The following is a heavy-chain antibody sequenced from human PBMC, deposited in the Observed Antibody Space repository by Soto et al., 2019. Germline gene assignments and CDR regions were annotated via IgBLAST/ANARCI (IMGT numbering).Heavy chain of an antibody. D-gene: IGHD2-8*01. CDR3: ARVGKLGYCTNGVCYTDSRIGSYMDV. CDR2: INAGNGNT. V-gene: IGHV1-3*01. Sequence: ASVKVSCKASGYTFTSYAMHWVRQAPGQRLEWMGWINAGNGNTKYSQKFQGRVTITRDTSASTAYMELSSLRSEDTAVYYCARVGKLGYCTNGVCYTDSRIGSYMDVWGKGTTVTVSS. J-gene: IGHJ6*03. CDR1: GYTFTSYA.